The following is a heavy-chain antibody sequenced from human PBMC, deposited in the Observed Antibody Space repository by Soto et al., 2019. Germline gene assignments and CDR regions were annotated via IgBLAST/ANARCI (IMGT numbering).Heavy chain of an antibody. CDR2: IKSKTDGGTT. J-gene: IGHJ6*02. V-gene: IGHV3-15*07. CDR3: TTDSRLYSSGWQNYYYYFGMDV. D-gene: IGHD6-19*01. CDR1: GFTFSNAW. Sequence: PGGSLRLSCAASGFTFSNAWMNWVRQAPGKGLEWVGRIKSKTDGGTTDYAAPVKGRFTISRDDSKNTLYLQMNSLKTEDTAVYYCTTDSRLYSSGWQNYYYYFGMDVWGQGTTVTVSS.